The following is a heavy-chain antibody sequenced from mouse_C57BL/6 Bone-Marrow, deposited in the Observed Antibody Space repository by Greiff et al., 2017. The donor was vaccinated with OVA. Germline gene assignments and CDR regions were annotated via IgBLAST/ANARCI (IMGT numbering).Heavy chain of an antibody. Sequence: QVTLKVSGPGILQPSQTLSLTCSFSGFSLSTFGMGVGWIRQPSGKGLEWLAHIWWDDDKYYNPALKSRLTISKDTSKNQVFLKIANVDTADTATYYCARISIYYYGSSGGNYAMDYWGQGTSVTVSS. V-gene: IGHV8-8*01. J-gene: IGHJ4*01. CDR2: IWWDDDK. D-gene: IGHD1-1*01. CDR3: ARISIYYYGSSGGNYAMDY. CDR1: GFSLSTFGMG.